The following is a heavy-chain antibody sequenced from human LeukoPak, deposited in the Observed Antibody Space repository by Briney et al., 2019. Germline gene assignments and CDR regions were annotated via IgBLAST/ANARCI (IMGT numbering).Heavy chain of an antibody. Sequence: ASVKVSCKASGYTFTGYYMHWVRQAPGQGLEWMGWINPNSGGTNYAQKFQGRVTMTRDTSISTAYVELSRLRSDDTAVYYCARDAPVDYDSSGYYSAEYFQHWGQGTLVTVSS. D-gene: IGHD3-22*01. CDR1: GYTFTGYY. CDR3: ARDAPVDYDSSGYYSAEYFQH. CDR2: INPNSGGT. J-gene: IGHJ1*01. V-gene: IGHV1-2*02.